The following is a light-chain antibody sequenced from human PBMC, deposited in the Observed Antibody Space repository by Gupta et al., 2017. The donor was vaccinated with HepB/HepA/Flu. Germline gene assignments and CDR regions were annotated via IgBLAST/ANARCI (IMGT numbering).Light chain of an antibody. CDR1: QDISPY. CDR3: QQTTSFPPT. Sequence: DIQMTQSPSSVSASVGDRVTITCRASQDISPYLAWYQQKPGKAPNLLIYDAPNLQSGVPSRFSGSGSRTDFTLTISSLQPEDSATYFCQQTTSFPPTFGGGTKV. J-gene: IGKJ4*01. V-gene: IGKV1-12*01. CDR2: DAP.